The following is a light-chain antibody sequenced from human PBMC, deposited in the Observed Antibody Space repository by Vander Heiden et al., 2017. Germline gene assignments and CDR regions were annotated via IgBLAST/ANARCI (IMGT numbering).Light chain of an antibody. V-gene: IGKV3-15*01. CDR2: GAS. CDR3: QQYNNWPPT. CDR1: VRYSSN. J-gene: IGKJ1*01. Sequence: EVVMTPSLATLSASPGERATLHCRASVRYSSNLAWYQQKPGQVPRLLIYGASTRATGIPARFSGSGSGTEFTLTISSLQSEDFAVYYCQQYNNWPPTFGQGTKVEIK.